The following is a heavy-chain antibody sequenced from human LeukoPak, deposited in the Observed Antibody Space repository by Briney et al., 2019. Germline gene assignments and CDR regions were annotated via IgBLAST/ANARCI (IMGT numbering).Heavy chain of an antibody. CDR2: TYYRSKWSN. D-gene: IGHD7-27*01. V-gene: IGHV6-1*01. CDR3: AREESGHDY. Sequence: SQTLSLTCAISGDSVSSSSAAWTWIRQSPSTGLEWLGRTYYRSKWSNEYGVSVKSRITINPDTSKNEISLHLNSVTPEDTAAYYCAREESGHDYWGQGTLVIVSA. J-gene: IGHJ4*02. CDR1: GDSVSSSSAA.